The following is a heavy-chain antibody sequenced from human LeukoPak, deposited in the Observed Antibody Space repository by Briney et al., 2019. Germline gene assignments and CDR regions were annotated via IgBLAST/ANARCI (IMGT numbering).Heavy chain of an antibody. Sequence: GGSLRLSCAASGFTFSSYAISWVRQAPGKRLEWGSAISGRVCSTYYADSAKGRFTISRDNSKSTLYLKMNSLRAEDTAVYYCAKDLRYSSSWYGGTDAFDIWGQGTMVTVSS. D-gene: IGHD6-13*01. CDR2: ISGRVCST. J-gene: IGHJ3*02. CDR1: GFTFSSYA. CDR3: AKDLRYSSSWYGGTDAFDI. V-gene: IGHV3-23*01.